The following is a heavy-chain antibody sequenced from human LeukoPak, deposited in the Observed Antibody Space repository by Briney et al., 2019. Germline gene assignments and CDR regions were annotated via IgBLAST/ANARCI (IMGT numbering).Heavy chain of an antibody. CDR2: IYYSGST. Sequence: SETLSPTCTVSGGSISTYYWSWIRQPPGKGLEWIGYIYYSGSTNYNPSLKSRVTISVDTSKNQFSLKLSSVTAADTAVYYCARTEKRRGYSYGAFDIWGQGTMVTVSS. CDR3: ARTEKRRGYSYGAFDI. V-gene: IGHV4-59*01. J-gene: IGHJ3*02. CDR1: GGSISTYY. D-gene: IGHD5-18*01.